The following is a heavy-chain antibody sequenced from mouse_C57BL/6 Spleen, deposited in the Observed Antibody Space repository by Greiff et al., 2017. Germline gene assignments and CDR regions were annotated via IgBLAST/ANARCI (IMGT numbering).Heavy chain of an antibody. CDR1: GYTFTDYY. CDR3: ARRDYDYPYYAMDY. V-gene: IGHV1-26*01. Sequence: VQLQQSGPELVKPGASVKISCKASGYTFTDYYMNWVKQSHGKSLEWIGDINPNNGGTSYNQKFKGKATLTVDKSSSTAYMELRSLTSEDSAVYYCARRDYDYPYYAMDYWGQGTSVTVSS. D-gene: IGHD2-4*01. CDR2: INPNNGGT. J-gene: IGHJ4*01.